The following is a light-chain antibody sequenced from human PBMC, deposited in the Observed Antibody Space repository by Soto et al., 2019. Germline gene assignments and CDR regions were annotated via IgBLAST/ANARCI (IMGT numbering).Light chain of an antibody. CDR2: KAS. CDR1: QGISSW. Sequence: DVPMTPPPSSLSSSVGDRVTITCRASQGISSWLAWYQQKPGKAPKLLIYKASSLESGVPSRFSGSGSGTEFTLTISGLQPDDFATYYCQQYNSYSPLTFGGGTKVDI. CDR3: QQYNSYSPLT. V-gene: IGKV1-5*03. J-gene: IGKJ4*01.